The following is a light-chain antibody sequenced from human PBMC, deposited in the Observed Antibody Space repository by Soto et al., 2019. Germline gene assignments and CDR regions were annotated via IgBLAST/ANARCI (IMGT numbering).Light chain of an antibody. Sequence: QSVLTQPPSVSGAPGQRVTISCTGSSSNIGAGYDVHWYQQLPGTAPKLLIYGNSNRPSGVPDRFSGSKSATSASLAITGLQAEDEADYYCQSYDSSLRGSVVFGGGTKLPVL. CDR3: QSYDSSLRGSVV. CDR1: SSNIGAGYD. J-gene: IGLJ2*01. CDR2: GNS. V-gene: IGLV1-40*01.